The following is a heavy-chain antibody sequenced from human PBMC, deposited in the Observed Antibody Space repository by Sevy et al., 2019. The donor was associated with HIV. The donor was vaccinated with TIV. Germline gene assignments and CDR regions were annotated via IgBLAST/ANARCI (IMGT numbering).Heavy chain of an antibody. V-gene: IGHV3-66*01. CDR3: ARARFGSSGWPPYFDF. J-gene: IGHJ4*02. Sequence: GSLRLSCTVSGITDSFKSITWVRQAPGKGLEWVSIIFSAGTTYYAESVKGRFTISRDNSKDTVSLQMNNLRVEDTAVYYCARARFGSSGWPPYFDFWGQGTLVTVSS. CDR1: GITDSFKS. D-gene: IGHD6-19*01. CDR2: IFSAGTT.